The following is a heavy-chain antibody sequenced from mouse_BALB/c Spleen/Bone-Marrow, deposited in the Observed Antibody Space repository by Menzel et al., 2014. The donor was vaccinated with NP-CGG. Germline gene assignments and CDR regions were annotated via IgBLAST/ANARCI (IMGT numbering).Heavy chain of an antibody. CDR2: IYPGDGDT. CDR3: ASRGYFSYATDY. D-gene: IGHD6-2*01. Sequence: VQLQQSGAELVRPGSSVKISCKSSGYSFSNYWMNWMKQRPGQGLEWIGQIYPGDGDTNYNGKFKGKATLTADKSSSTAYMQLSSLISEDSAVYFCASRGYFSYATDYWGQGPSVPLST. V-gene: IGHV1-80*01. J-gene: IGHJ4*01. CDR1: GYSFSNYW.